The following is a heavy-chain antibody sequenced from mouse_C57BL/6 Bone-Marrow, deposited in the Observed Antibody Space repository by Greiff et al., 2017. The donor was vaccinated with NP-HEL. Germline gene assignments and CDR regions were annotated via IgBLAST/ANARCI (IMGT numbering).Heavy chain of an antibody. J-gene: IGHJ1*03. CDR2: ISGGGGNT. D-gene: IGHD1-1*01. Sequence: DVMLVESGGGLVKPGGSLKLSCAASGFTFSSYTMSWVRQTPEKRLEWVATISGGGGNTYYPDSVKGRFTISRDNAKNTLYLQMSSLRSEDTALYYCARHTTVVSNWYFDVWGTGTTVTVSS. CDR1: GFTFSSYT. V-gene: IGHV5-9*01. CDR3: ARHTTVVSNWYFDV.